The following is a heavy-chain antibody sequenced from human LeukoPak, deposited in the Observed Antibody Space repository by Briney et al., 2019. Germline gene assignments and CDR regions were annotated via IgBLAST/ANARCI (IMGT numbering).Heavy chain of an antibody. CDR2: IKQDGSEK. V-gene: IGHV3-7*01. J-gene: IGHJ3*02. Sequence: GGSLRLSCAASGFTFSSYWMSWVRQAPGKGLEWVANIKQDGSEKYYVDSVKGRFTISRDNAKNSLYLQMNSLRAEDTAVYYCAKDLSTMIRGVSIWGQGTMVTVSS. CDR3: AKDLSTMIRGVSI. CDR1: GFTFSSYW. D-gene: IGHD3-10*01.